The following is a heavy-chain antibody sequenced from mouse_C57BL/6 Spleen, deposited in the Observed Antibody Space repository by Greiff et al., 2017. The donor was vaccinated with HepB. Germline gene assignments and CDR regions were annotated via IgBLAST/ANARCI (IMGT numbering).Heavy chain of an antibody. CDR2: ISSGGSYT. CDR3: AIYGSSYRNFDY. J-gene: IGHJ2*01. D-gene: IGHD1-1*01. V-gene: IGHV5-6*01. Sequence: EVQRVESGGDLVKPGGSLKLSCAASGFTFSSYGMSWVRQTPDKRLEWVATISSGGSYTYYPDSVKGRFTISRDNAKNTLYLQMSSLKSEDTAMYYCAIYGSSYRNFDYWGQGTTLTVSS. CDR1: GFTFSSYG.